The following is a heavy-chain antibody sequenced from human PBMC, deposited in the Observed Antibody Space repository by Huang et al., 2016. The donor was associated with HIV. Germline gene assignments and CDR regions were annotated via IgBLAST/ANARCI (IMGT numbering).Heavy chain of an antibody. CDR2: INWEDDK. Sequence: QVTLRESGPALVKPTQTLTLTCTFSGFSLSTSGMCVTWIRQPPGKALEWLAHINWEDDKYFSTSRKTRLTISKDTSRNQVVLTMTNMDPVDTATYYCARSAPWFYYGSGSSYYFDYWGQGTLVTVSS. CDR1: GFSLSTSGMC. J-gene: IGHJ4*02. CDR3: ARSAPWFYYGSGSSYYFDY. D-gene: IGHD3-10*01. V-gene: IGHV2-70*01.